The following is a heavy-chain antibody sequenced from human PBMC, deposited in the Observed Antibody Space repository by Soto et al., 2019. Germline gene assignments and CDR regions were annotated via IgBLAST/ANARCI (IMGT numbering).Heavy chain of an antibody. CDR2: ISWNSGSI. CDR1: GVTFYDYA. Sequence: GGSPRLSCAACGVTFYDYAMDGVRQEPGKGLEWVSGISWNSGSIGYADSVKGRFTISRDNAKNSLYLQMNSLRAEDTALYYCAKSRIAVAGLFDYWGQGTLVTAPQ. J-gene: IGHJ4*02. V-gene: IGHV3-9*01. D-gene: IGHD6-19*01. CDR3: AKSRIAVAGLFDY.